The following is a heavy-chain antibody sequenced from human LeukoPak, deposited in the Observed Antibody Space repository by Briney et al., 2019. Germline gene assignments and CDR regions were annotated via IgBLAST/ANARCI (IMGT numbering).Heavy chain of an antibody. CDR3: ARDAFTIFGVVITTQRFDY. CDR1: GFTFSDYY. V-gene: IGHV3-11*01. CDR2: ISSSGSTI. D-gene: IGHD3-3*01. Sequence: PGGSLRLSCAASGFTFSDYYMSWTRQAPGKGLEWVSYISSSGSTIYYADSVKGRFTISSDNAKNSLYLQMNSLRAEDTAVYYCARDAFTIFGVVITTQRFDYWGQGTLVAVSS. J-gene: IGHJ4*02.